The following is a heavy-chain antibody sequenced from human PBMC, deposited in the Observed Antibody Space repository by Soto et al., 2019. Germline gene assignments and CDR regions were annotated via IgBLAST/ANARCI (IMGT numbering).Heavy chain of an antibody. J-gene: IGHJ4*02. CDR3: AKIGRGGWYDY. CDR1: GFTFDDYA. D-gene: IGHD6-19*01. Sequence: EVQLVESGGGLVQPGRSLRLSCAASGFTFDDYAMNWVRQAPGKGLEWVSGISWNSGSIGYADSVKGRFTISRDNAKNSLYLQRNSLRAEDTALYYCAKIGRGGWYDYWGQGTLVTVSS. CDR2: ISWNSGSI. V-gene: IGHV3-9*01.